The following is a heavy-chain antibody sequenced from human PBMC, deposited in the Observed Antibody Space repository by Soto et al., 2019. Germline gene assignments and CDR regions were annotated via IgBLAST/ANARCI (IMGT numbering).Heavy chain of an antibody. J-gene: IGHJ4*02. Sequence: SETLSLTCAVSGYSITNGYYWGWIRQPPGKGLEWIGSIHHSGNTYYNPSPKSRVTLSIDTSKNQFSLKLRSVTAADTAMYYCARVKLAGRGSFHDWGQGTLVTVSS. D-gene: IGHD3-3*02. V-gene: IGHV4-38-2*01. CDR1: GYSITNGYY. CDR3: ARVKLAGRGSFHD. CDR2: IHHSGNT.